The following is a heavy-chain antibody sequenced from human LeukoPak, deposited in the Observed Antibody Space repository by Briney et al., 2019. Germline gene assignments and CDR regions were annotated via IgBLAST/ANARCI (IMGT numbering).Heavy chain of an antibody. J-gene: IGHJ4*02. CDR2: INHNGNVN. CDR1: GFTFSSYW. V-gene: IGHV3-7*01. Sequence: GGSLRLSCAASGFTFSSYWMNWARQAPGKGLEWVASINHNGNVNYYVDSVKGRFTISRDNAKNSLYLQMNSLRAEDTAVYYCARGLGSFGYYYDSSAYYGYWGQGTLVTVSS. CDR3: ARGLGSFGYYYDSSAYYGY. D-gene: IGHD3-22*01.